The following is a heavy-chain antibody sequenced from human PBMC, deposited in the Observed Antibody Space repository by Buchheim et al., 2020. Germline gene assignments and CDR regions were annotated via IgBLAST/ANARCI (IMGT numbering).Heavy chain of an antibody. J-gene: IGHJ4*02. CDR3: ARALNSTYYYDSSVYFDY. CDR1: GFTFSSYG. V-gene: IGHV3-33*01. Sequence: QVQLVESGGGVVQPGRSLRLSCAASGFTFSSYGMHWVRQAPGKGLEWVAVIWYDGSNKYYADSVKGRFTISRDNSKNTLYLQMNSLRAEDTAVYYCARALNSTYYYDSSVYFDYWGQGTL. CDR2: IWYDGSNK. D-gene: IGHD3-22*01.